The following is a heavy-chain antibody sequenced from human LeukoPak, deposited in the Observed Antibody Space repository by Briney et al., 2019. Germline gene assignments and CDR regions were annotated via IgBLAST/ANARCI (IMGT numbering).Heavy chain of an antibody. V-gene: IGHV3-21*01. CDR1: GFTFDDYG. CDR2: ISSSSSYI. J-gene: IGHJ4*02. CDR3: ARDRLYYDSSGYNY. Sequence: PGGSLRLSCATSGFTFDDYGMNWVRQAPGKGLEWVSSISSSSSYIYYADSVKGRFTISRDNAKNSLYLQMNSLRAEDTAVYYCARDRLYYDSSGYNYWGQGTLVTVSS. D-gene: IGHD3-22*01.